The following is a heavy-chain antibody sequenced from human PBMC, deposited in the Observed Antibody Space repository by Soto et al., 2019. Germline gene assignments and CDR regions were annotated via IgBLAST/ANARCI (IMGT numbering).Heavy chain of an antibody. J-gene: IGHJ4*02. CDR2: VYSGGAT. Sequence: QLVETGGGLIQPGTSLTLSCAASGFGVSRNYMTWVRQAPGKGLEWVSFVYSGGATFYADSVKGRFILSRDDSQNTMYLQMNNLRAEDTAGYYCAIVPGRLWGRGTLVTVAS. CDR1: GFGVSRNY. D-gene: IGHD3-10*01. CDR3: AIVPGRL. V-gene: IGHV3-53*02.